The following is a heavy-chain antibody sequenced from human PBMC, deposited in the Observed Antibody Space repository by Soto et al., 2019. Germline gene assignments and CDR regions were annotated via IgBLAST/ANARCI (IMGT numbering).Heavy chain of an antibody. Sequence: QVQLVQSGAEVKKPGASVKVSCKASGYTFTSYDINWVRQATGHGLEWMGWMNPNSGNTGYAQNLQGRVTMTRNTATSPAYMELSSLSSDDTAVYYCARGRSTSWFSDYWGLGTLVTVSS. CDR3: ARGRSTSWFSDY. CDR1: GYTFTSYD. J-gene: IGHJ4*02. V-gene: IGHV1-8*01. D-gene: IGHD6-13*01. CDR2: MNPNSGNT.